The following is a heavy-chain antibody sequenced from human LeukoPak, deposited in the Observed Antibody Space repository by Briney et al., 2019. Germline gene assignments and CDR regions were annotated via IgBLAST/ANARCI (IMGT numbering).Heavy chain of an antibody. CDR3: ARDTPGYCSSTSCPLYAFDI. D-gene: IGHD2-2*03. CDR1: GFTFSDYQ. J-gene: IGHJ3*02. V-gene: IGHV3-11*05. CDR2: ISSGSSYT. Sequence: GGSLRLSCAASGFTFSDYQISWIRQAPGKGLEWVSYISSGSSYTNCAVSVKGRFTISRDDAKNSLYLQMNSLRAEDTAIYYCARDTPGYCSSTSCPLYAFDIWGQGTMVTVSS.